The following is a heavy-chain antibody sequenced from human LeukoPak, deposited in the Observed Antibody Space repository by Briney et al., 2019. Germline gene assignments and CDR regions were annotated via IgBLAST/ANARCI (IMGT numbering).Heavy chain of an antibody. V-gene: IGHV3-7*01. CDR3: ARVMWMGWYFDS. CDR1: GFTFSTYR. J-gene: IGHJ4*02. D-gene: IGHD5-12*01. Sequence: GGSLRLSCAASGFTFSTYRMSWVRQAPGKGLEWVANIKEDGSEIYYVDSVKGRFTISRDNAKMSLYLQMNSLRAEDTAVYYCARVMWMGWYFDSWGQGTPVTVSS. CDR2: IKEDGSEI.